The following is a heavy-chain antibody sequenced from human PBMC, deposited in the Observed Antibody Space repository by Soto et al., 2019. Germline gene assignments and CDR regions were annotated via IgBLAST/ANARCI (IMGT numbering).Heavy chain of an antibody. V-gene: IGHV3-7*04. CDR3: ARGRCSGSSCDYYLAS. CDR2: INQDGSEK. D-gene: IGHD2-15*01. J-gene: IGHJ4*02. Sequence: EVQLVESGGGLVQPGGSLRLSCAASGFTFNIFWMSCVRQAPGKGLEWVANINQDGSEKYYVDSVKGRFTISRDTAKNSVFLQMNSLRAEDTSVCYCARGRCSGSSCDYYLASCGEGTLVTVSS. CDR1: GFTFNIFW.